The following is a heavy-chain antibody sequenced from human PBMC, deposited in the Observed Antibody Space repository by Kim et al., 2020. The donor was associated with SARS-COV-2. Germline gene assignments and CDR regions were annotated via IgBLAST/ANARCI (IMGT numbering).Heavy chain of an antibody. Sequence: SETLSLTCTVSGGSISSSSRYWGWIRQPPGKGLEWIGHISYSGSTYYNPSLKSRVTISVDTSKNQFSLRLTSVSAADTAVDYCARGLTSREGWGNWFDP. CDR3: ARGLTSREGWGNWFDP. D-gene: IGHD3-16*01. CDR1: GGSISSSSRY. CDR2: ISYSGST. V-gene: IGHV4-39*01. J-gene: IGHJ5*02.